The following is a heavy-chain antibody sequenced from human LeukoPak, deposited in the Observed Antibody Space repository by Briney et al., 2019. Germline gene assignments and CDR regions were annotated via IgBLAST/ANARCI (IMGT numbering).Heavy chain of an antibody. D-gene: IGHD2-2*01. CDR1: DGSFSDSY. V-gene: IGHV4-34*01. J-gene: IGHJ5*02. CDR3: ARGWGYCSSTSCRTKWNWFDP. CDR2: INHSGNT. Sequence: SETLSLTCAVYDGSFSDSYWSWIRQPPGKGLEWIGEINHSGNTNYNPSLKSRVTISVDTSKNQFSLKLNSVTAADTAVYYCARGWGYCSSTSCRTKWNWFDPWGQGTLVTVSS.